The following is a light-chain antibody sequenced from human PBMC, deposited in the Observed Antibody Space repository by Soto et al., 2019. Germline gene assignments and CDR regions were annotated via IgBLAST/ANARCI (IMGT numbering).Light chain of an antibody. J-gene: IGLJ1*01. CDR2: EVT. CDR1: SSDIGAYNH. CDR3: CSYTTSRTLV. V-gene: IGLV2-14*01. Sequence: QSALTQPASVSGSPGQSITISCTGTSSDIGAYNHVSWYQQHPGKAPQLIIYEVTKRPSGLSNRFSASKSGNTASLTISGLQAEDETDYCCCSYTTSRTLVFGTGTKVTVL.